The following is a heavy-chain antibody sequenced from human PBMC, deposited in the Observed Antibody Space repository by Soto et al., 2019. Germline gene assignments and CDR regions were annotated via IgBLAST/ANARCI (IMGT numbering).Heavy chain of an antibody. CDR1: GGSVSSGLYY. CDR2: IYYTGST. J-gene: IGHJ4*02. CDR3: ARGPRSCSGGSCYQLDS. Sequence: PSETLSLTCTVSGGSVSSGLYYWSWIRQPPGKTLDLIGYIYYTGSTNYNPSLKSRVTMSVDTSQNQFSPHLTSVTAADTAVYYCARGPRSCSGGSCYQLDSWGQGTLVTVSS. V-gene: IGHV4-61*01. D-gene: IGHD2-15*01.